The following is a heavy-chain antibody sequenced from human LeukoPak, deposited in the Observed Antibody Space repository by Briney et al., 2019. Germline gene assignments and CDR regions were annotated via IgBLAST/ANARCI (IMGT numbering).Heavy chain of an antibody. CDR2: INHSGST. V-gene: IGHV4-34*01. CDR3: ARVFYYDSSGFYGMDV. CDR1: GGSFSGYY. Sequence: SETLSLTCAVYGGSFSGYYWSWIRQPPGKGLEWIGEINHSGSTNYNPSRKSRVTISVDTSKNQFSLKLSSVTAADTAVYYCARVFYYDSSGFYGMDVWGQGTTVTVSS. D-gene: IGHD3-22*01. J-gene: IGHJ6*02.